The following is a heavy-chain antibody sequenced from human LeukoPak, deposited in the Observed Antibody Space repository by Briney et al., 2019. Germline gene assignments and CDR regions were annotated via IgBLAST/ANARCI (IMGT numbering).Heavy chain of an antibody. D-gene: IGHD3-10*01. V-gene: IGHV4-61*01. CDR2: IYFSGSA. J-gene: IGHJ5*02. Sequence: PSETLSLTCTVSGGSVSSGSYYWSWIRQPPGEGLEGIGYIYFSGSANYNPSLKSRVTISVETSKNQFSLKLTSVTAADTAVYYCARGFGDWGLSWFDPWGQGTLVTVSS. CDR3: ARGFGDWGLSWFDP. CDR1: GGSVSSGSYY.